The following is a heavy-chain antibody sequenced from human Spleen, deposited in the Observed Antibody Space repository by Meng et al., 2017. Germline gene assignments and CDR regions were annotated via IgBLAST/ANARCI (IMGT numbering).Heavy chain of an antibody. CDR3: AKLSGLGPFDY. J-gene: IGHJ4*02. CDR2: ISGSGGST. CDR1: GFYFNNAW. V-gene: IGHV3-23*01. D-gene: IGHD3-16*01. Sequence: GESLKISCAASGFYFNNAWMSWVRQAPGKGLEWVSAISGSGGSTDYAHSVKGRFTISRDNSKNTLYLQVNSLRAEDTALYYCAKLSGLGPFDYWGQGTLVTVSS.